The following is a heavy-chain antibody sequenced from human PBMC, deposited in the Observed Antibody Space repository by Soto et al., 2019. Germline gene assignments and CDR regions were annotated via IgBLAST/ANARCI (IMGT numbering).Heavy chain of an antibody. CDR1: GGTFSSYA. V-gene: IGHV1-69*13. J-gene: IGHJ6*02. CDR3: ARSFAGSRGGLSSYYGMDV. CDR2: IIPIFGTA. D-gene: IGHD2-15*01. Sequence: SVKVSCKASGGTFSSYAISWVRQAPGQGLEWMGGIIPIFGTANYAQKFQGRVTITADESTSTAYMELSSLRSEDTAVYYCARSFAGSRGGLSSYYGMDVWGQGTTVTVSS.